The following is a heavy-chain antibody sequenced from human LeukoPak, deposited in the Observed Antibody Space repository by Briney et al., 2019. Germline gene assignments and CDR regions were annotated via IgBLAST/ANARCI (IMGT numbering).Heavy chain of an antibody. D-gene: IGHD3-16*01. CDR1: DSSLAGTYS. V-gene: IGHV4-38-2*02. CDR3: ARVLHASYLIDS. Sequence: SETLSLTCTVSDSSLAGTYSWACLRQPPGKGLEWIATVFRLQTVRTFNNPSLGSRVTMSLDPSPNTFSLNLIFVTAADTALYFCARVLHASYLIDSWGQGTLVTVSS. CDR2: VFRLQTVRT. J-gene: IGHJ4*02.